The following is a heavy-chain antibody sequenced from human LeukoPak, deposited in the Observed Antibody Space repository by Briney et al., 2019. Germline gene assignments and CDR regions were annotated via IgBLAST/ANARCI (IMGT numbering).Heavy chain of an antibody. CDR3: AKDFGYDSSGYYLG. CDR1: GFTFDDYA. D-gene: IGHD3-22*01. V-gene: IGHV3-9*01. J-gene: IGHJ4*02. CDR2: ISWNSGSI. Sequence: GGSLRLSCAASGFTFDDYAMHWVRQAPGKGLEWVSGISWNSGSIGYADSVKGRFTISRDNAKNSLYLQMNSLRAEDTALYYCAKDFGYDSSGYYLGWGQGTLVTVSS.